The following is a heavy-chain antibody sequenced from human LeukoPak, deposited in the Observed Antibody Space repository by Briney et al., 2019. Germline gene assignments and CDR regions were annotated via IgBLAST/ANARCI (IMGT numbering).Heavy chain of an antibody. CDR2: IYHSGST. Sequence: SQTLSLTCTVSGGSISSGGYYWSWLRQPPGKGLEWIGYIYHSGSTYYNPSLKSRVTISVDRSKNQFSLKLSSVTAADTAVYYCARVTAPTVPDDAFDIWGQGTMVTVSS. CDR1: GGSISSGGYY. V-gene: IGHV4-30-2*01. D-gene: IGHD2-2*01. J-gene: IGHJ3*02. CDR3: ARVTAPTVPDDAFDI.